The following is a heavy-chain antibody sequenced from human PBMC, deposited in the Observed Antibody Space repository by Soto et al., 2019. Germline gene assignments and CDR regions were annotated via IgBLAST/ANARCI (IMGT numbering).Heavy chain of an antibody. CDR3: ARDQGRGYSYGFDY. D-gene: IGHD5-18*01. V-gene: IGHV3-33*01. CDR1: GFTFSTYG. J-gene: IGHJ4*02. CDR2: IWYDGSNK. Sequence: VQLVESGGGVVQPGRSLRLSCAASGFTFSTYGMHWVRQAPGTGLEWVAVIWYDGSNKYYADSVKGGFTISRDNSKNTLYLQMNSLRAEDTAVYYCARDQGRGYSYGFDYWGQGTLVTVSS.